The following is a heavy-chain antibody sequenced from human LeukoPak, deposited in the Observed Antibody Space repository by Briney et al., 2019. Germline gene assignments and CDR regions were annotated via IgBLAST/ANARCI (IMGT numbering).Heavy chain of an antibody. CDR1: GYTFTSYG. CDR2: ISAYNGNT. D-gene: IGHD3-3*01. V-gene: IGHV1-18*01. Sequence: GASVKVSCEASGYTFTSYGISWVRQAPGQGLEWMGLISAYNGNTNYAQKLQGRVTMTTDTSTSTAYMELRSLRSDDTAVYYCARNGDDFWSGYGHYYYYYMDVWGKGTTVTVSS. CDR3: ARNGDDFWSGYGHYYYYYMDV. J-gene: IGHJ6*03.